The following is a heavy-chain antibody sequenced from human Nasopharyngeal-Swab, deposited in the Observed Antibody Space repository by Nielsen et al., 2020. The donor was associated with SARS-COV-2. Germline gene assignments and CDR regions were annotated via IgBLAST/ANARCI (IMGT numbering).Heavy chain of an antibody. CDR2: IGASNGNT. V-gene: IGHV1-18*01. Sequence: ASVKVSCKASGYTFTSYGISWVRQAPGQGLEWMGWIGASNGNTNYAQKLQGRVTMTTDTSTSTAYMELRSLRSDDTAVYYCARGLGSGYDYYYYYMDVWGKGTTVTVSS. D-gene: IGHD5-12*01. CDR3: ARGLGSGYDYYYYYMDV. CDR1: GYTFTSYG. J-gene: IGHJ6*03.